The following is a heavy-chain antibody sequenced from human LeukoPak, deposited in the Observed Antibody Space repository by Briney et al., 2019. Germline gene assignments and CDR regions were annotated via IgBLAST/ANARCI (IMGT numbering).Heavy chain of an antibody. V-gene: IGHV1-69*13. D-gene: IGHD1-1*01. CDR1: GGTFSSYA. CDR3: ARDQEYIRGAHEPYFDD. Sequence: SVKVSCKASGGTFSSYAISWVRQAPGQGLEWMGGIIPIFGTANYAQKFQGRVTITADESTSTAYMELSSLRSEDTAVYYCARDQEYIRGAHEPYFDDWGQGTPVTVSS. J-gene: IGHJ4*02. CDR2: IIPIFGTA.